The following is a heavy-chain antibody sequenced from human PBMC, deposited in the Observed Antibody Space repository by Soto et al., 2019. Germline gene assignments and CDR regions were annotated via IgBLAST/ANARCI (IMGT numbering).Heavy chain of an antibody. D-gene: IGHD2-8*01. CDR1: GFTFSSYW. V-gene: IGHV3-7*05. CDR2: IKRDSNEE. J-gene: IGHJ6*02. Sequence: GGSLRLSCTASGFTFSSYWMSWVRQAPGKGLEWVANIKRDSNEEYYVDSVMGRFTISRDNARNSLYLQMNSLGPEDTAVYYCAREMAHYSYYGMDVWGQGTTVTVSS. CDR3: AREMAHYSYYGMDV.